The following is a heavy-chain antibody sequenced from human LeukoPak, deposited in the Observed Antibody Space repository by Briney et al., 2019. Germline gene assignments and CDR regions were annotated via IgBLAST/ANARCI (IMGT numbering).Heavy chain of an antibody. CDR3: ARLSGYGLHYYYHMDV. J-gene: IGHJ6*03. V-gene: IGHV4-39*07. CDR1: GASISGSRYY. Sequence: SETLSLTCTVSGASISGSRYYWGWIRQPPGKGLEWIGSIYYSGSTYYNPSLKSRVTISVDTSKNQFSLKLSSVTAADTAVYYCARLSGYGLHYYYHMDVWGKGTTVTVSS. D-gene: IGHD5-12*01. CDR2: IYYSGST.